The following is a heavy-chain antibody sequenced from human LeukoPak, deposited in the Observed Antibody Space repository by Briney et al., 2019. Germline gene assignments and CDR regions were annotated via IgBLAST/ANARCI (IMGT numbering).Heavy chain of an antibody. CDR1: GFTFSSYS. CDR2: ISSSSSYI. CDR3: ARDVVTAISWFDP. J-gene: IGHJ5*02. Sequence: GSLRLSCAASGFTFSSYSMNWVRQAPGKGLEWVSSISSSSSYIYYADSVKGRFTISRDNAKNSLYLQMNSLRAEDTAVYYCARDVVTAISWFDPWGQGTLVTVSS. V-gene: IGHV3-21*01. D-gene: IGHD2-21*02.